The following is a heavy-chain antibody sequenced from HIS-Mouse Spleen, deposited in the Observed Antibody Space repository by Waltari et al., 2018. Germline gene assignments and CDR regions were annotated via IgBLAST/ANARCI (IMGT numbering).Heavy chain of an antibody. J-gene: IGHJ4*02. V-gene: IGHV3-30*18. Sequence: QVQLVESGGGVVQPGRSLRLSCAASGSPSISYGWHWAGQAPGKGVEWVAVISYDGSNKYYADSVKGRFTISRDNSKNTLYLQMNSLRAEDTAVYYCAKASSGWLDYWGQGTLVTVSS. CDR3: AKASSGWLDY. CDR1: GSPSISYG. CDR2: ISYDGSNK. D-gene: IGHD6-19*01.